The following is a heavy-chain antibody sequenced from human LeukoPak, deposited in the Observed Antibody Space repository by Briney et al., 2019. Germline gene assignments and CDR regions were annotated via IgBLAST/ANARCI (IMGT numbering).Heavy chain of an antibody. D-gene: IGHD6-13*01. V-gene: IGHV4-39*07. CDR1: GGSISSSSYY. CDR2: IYYSGST. Sequence: PSETLSLTCTVSGGSISSSSYYWGWIRQPPGKGLEWIGSIYYSGSTYYNPSLKSRVTISVDTSKNQFSLELSSVTAADTAVYYCAGRLGIAAAAFDYWGQGTLVTVSS. CDR3: AGRLGIAAAAFDY. J-gene: IGHJ4*02.